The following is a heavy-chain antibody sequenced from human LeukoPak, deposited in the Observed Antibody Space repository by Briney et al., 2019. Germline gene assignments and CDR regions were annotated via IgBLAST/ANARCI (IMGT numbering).Heavy chain of an antibody. V-gene: IGHV4-39*01. CDR1: GGSIRSSSYY. CDR3: ARLRSGFYFDS. Sequence: SETLSLTCTVSGGSIRSSSYYWGWIRQPPGKGLEWLANIFYSGSTFYNPSLKSRVTISVDTSQNQFSLKLSSVTAADTTVYYCARLRSGFYFDSWGQGTLVTVSS. J-gene: IGHJ4*02. CDR2: IFYSGST. D-gene: IGHD6-19*01.